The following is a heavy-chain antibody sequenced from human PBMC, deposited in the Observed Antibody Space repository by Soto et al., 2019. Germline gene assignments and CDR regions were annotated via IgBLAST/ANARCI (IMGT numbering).Heavy chain of an antibody. D-gene: IGHD3-10*01. J-gene: IGHJ4*02. Sequence: QVQLVQSGAEVKKPGSSVKVSCKASGGIFSTYALSWLRQAPGQGLEWMGGIIPIFGTPNYAQRFQGRVTSTADESTSTAYMELSRLRSEDTAVYYCARDRDDYGSGNYYNRIDFWGQGTLVTVSS. CDR1: GGIFSTYA. CDR3: ARDRDDYGSGNYYNRIDF. V-gene: IGHV1-69*01. CDR2: IIPIFGTP.